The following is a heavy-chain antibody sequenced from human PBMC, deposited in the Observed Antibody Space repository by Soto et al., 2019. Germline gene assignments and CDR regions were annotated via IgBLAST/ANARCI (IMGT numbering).Heavy chain of an antibody. Sequence: GASVKVSCKASGYTFTSYDINWVRQATGQGLEWMGWMNANNGNTGYAQKFQGRVTMTRDTSISTAYMELRSLRSEDTAVYYCAITSPSRPFDYWGQGTLVTVSS. V-gene: IGHV1-8*01. CDR1: GYTFTSYD. J-gene: IGHJ4*02. CDR3: AITSPSRPFDY. D-gene: IGHD3-16*01. CDR2: MNANNGNT.